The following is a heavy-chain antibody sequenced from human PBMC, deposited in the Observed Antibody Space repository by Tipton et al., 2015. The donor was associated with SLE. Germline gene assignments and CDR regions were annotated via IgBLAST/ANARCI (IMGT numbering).Heavy chain of an antibody. CDR1: GFTFSSYG. Sequence: SLRLSCAASGFTFSSYGMHWVRQAPGKGLEWVAVIWYDGSNKYYADSVKGRFTISRDNSKNTLYLQMNSLRAEDTAVYYCAKGLSPRDAFDIRGQGTMVTVSS. CDR3: AKGLSPRDAFDI. CDR2: IWYDGSNK. V-gene: IGHV3-30*18. J-gene: IGHJ3*02.